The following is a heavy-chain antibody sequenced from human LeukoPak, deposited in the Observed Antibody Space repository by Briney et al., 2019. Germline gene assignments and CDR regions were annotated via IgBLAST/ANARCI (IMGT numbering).Heavy chain of an antibody. V-gene: IGHV3-53*01. J-gene: IGHJ6*04. CDR2: IYPGGVT. CDR1: GFTFISSD. Sequence: GGSLRLSCAASGFTFISSDMNWVRQAPGRGLEWLSVIYPGGVTKYAESVKGRFTVSRDIAKNTVYLEMNDLRAEDTALYYCAREIGYYFDSDDSRLRGRLDVWGKGTSVTVSS. D-gene: IGHD3-22*01. CDR3: AREIGYYFDSDDSRLRGRLDV.